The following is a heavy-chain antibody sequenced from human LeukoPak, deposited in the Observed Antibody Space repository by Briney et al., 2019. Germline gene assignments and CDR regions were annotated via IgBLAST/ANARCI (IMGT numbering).Heavy chain of an antibody. D-gene: IGHD6-19*01. V-gene: IGHV4-4*07. CDR3: ARVHSSGWYNYDAFDI. Sequence: ETLSLTCTVSGGSISSYYWSWIRQPAGKGLEWIGRIYTSGSTNYNPSLKSRVTMSVDTSKNQFSLKLSSVTAADTAVYYCARVHSSGWYNYDAFDIWGQGTMVTVSS. CDR2: IYTSGST. CDR1: GGSISSYY. J-gene: IGHJ3*02.